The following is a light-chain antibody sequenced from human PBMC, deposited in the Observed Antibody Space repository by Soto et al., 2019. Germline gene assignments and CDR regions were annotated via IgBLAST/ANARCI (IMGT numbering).Light chain of an antibody. J-gene: IGLJ1*01. CDR2: DNI. CDR1: SSNIGAGYD. CDR3: CSYAGTYVYV. Sequence: QSVLTQPPSVSGAPGQRVTISCTGSSSNIGAGYDVHWYQQHPGTAPKLLIYDNINRPSGVPDRFYGSKSGTSASLAITGLQAEDEADYFCCSYAGTYVYVFGTGTKVTVL. V-gene: IGLV1-40*01.